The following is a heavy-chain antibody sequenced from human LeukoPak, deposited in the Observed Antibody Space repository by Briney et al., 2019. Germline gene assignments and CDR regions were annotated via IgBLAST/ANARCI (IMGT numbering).Heavy chain of an antibody. CDR1: GFTFSRHN. V-gene: IGHV3-21*01. Sequence: GGSLRLSCAGSGFTFSRHNMNWFRQAPGKGLERVSSISSRSSYIFYADPVKGRFTISRDNAKNSLYLQMNSLEAEDTAVYYCARDAQWLVPEGYYYYMDVWGKGTTVTVSS. J-gene: IGHJ6*03. D-gene: IGHD6-19*01. CDR3: ARDAQWLVPEGYYYYMDV. CDR2: ISSRSSYI.